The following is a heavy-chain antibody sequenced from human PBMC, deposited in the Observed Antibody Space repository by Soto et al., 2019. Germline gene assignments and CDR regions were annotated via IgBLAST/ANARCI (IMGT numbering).Heavy chain of an antibody. J-gene: IGHJ5*02. V-gene: IGHV4-59*01. CDR2: IYYSGIT. D-gene: IGHD2-2*01. CDR1: GGSISSYY. CDR3: ARERPIVVGLGWFDP. Sequence: QVQLQESGPGLVKPSETLSLTCTVSGGSISSYYWSWIRQPPGKGLEWIGYIYYSGITNYNPSLKSRVTISVDTSKNQFSLKLSSVTAADTAVYYCARERPIVVGLGWFDPWGQGTLVTVSS.